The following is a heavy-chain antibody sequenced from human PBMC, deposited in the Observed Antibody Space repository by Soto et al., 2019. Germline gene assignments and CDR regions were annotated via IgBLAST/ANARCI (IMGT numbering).Heavy chain of an antibody. V-gene: IGHV3-30*03. D-gene: IGHD6-13*01. CDR2: ISYDGSDK. J-gene: IGHJ4*02. CDR1: GFTFSSYG. Sequence: GGSLRLSCAASGFTFSSYGMHWVRQAPGKGLEWVALISYDGSDKYYADSVKGRFTISRDNSKNTLYLQMNSLRVEDTAVYYCGAGQYFSDYWGQGTLVTV. CDR3: GAGQYFSDY.